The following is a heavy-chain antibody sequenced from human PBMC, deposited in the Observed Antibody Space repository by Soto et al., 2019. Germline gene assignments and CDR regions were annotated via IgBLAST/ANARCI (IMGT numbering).Heavy chain of an antibody. CDR3: ARHWNREGSGSYYSHYYGMDV. D-gene: IGHD1-26*01. V-gene: IGHV1-2*04. CDR1: GYTFTGHL. CDR2: INPNSGGT. J-gene: IGHJ6*02. Sequence: GASVKVSCKASGYTFTGHLMHWGRQALGQPLQWMGWINPNSGGTNYAQKFQGWVTMTRDTSISTAYMELSRLRSDDTAVYYCARHWNREGSGSYYSHYYGMDVWGQGTTVTVSS.